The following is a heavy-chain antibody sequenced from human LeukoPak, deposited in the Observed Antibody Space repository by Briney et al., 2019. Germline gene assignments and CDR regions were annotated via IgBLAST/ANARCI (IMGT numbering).Heavy chain of an antibody. V-gene: IGHV3-64D*06. CDR2: TSSNGDST. CDR3: VKGVSAKENYFDY. Sequence: GGSLRLSCAASGFTFSSYGMHWVRQAPGKGLEYISATSSNGDSTYYADSVKARFTISRDNSKSTLFLQMSSLRTEDTAVYYCVKGVSAKENYFDYWGQGTLVTVSS. D-gene: IGHD6-13*01. CDR1: GFTFSSYG. J-gene: IGHJ4*02.